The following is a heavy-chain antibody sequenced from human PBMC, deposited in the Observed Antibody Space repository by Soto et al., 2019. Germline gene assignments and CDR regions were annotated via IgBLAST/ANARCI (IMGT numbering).Heavy chain of an antibody. Sequence: GGSLRLSCAASGVTFSSYAMHWVRQAPGKGLEWVAVISYDGSNNYYADSVKGRFTISRDNSKNTLYLQMNSLRAEDTAVYYCARDVRSIAARWIDYWGQGTLVTVSS. CDR2: ISYDGSNN. V-gene: IGHV3-30-3*01. CDR3: ARDVRSIAARWIDY. D-gene: IGHD6-6*01. J-gene: IGHJ4*02. CDR1: GVTFSSYA.